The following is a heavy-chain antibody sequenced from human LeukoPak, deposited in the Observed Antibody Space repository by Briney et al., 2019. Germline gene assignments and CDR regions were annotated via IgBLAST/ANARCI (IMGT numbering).Heavy chain of an antibody. Sequence: SETLSLTCTVSGGSISSSSYYWGWIRQPPGKGLEWIGSIYYSGSTYYNPSLKSRVTISADTSKNQFSLKLSSVTAADTAVYYCARSRGSYYDFWSGYSYFDYWGQGTLVTVSS. V-gene: IGHV4-39*01. J-gene: IGHJ4*02. CDR1: GGSISSSSYY. CDR3: ARSRGSYYDFWSGYSYFDY. D-gene: IGHD3-3*01. CDR2: IYYSGST.